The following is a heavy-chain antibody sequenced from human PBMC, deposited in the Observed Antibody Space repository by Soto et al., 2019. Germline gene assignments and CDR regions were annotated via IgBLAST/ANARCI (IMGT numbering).Heavy chain of an antibody. V-gene: IGHV3-23*01. J-gene: IGHJ4*02. CDR3: AKRVNSIWSYFDF. Sequence: GSLRLSCAASGFTFSSYGMSWVRQAPGKGLEWVSAISGSGGSTSYADSVKGRFTISRDNSKNTLYLQINSLRAEDTAVYYCAKRVNSIWSYFDFWGRGTLVTVSS. D-gene: IGHD4-4*01. CDR2: ISGSGGST. CDR1: GFTFSSYG.